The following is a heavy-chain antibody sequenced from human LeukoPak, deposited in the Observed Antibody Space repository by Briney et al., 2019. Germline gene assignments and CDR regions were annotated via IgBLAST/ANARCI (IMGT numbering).Heavy chain of an antibody. J-gene: IGHJ4*02. Sequence: GGTLRLSCAASGFTFSDYYMSWIRQAPGKGLEWVSYISSSGSTIYYADSVKGRFTISRDNAKNSLYLQMNSLRAEDTAVYYCARDPWLLYDYVWGSPNAGLWGQGTLVTVSS. CDR3: ARDPWLLYDYVWGSPNAGL. CDR2: ISSSGSTI. CDR1: GFTFSDYY. D-gene: IGHD3-16*01. V-gene: IGHV3-11*04.